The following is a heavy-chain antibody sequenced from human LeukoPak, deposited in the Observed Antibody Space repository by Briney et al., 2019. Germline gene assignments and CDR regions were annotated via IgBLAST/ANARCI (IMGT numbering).Heavy chain of an antibody. V-gene: IGHV3-30*02. Sequence: HPGGSLRLSCAASRFTFSSYGMSWVRQAPGKGLEWVAFIRYDGSNKYYADSVKGRFTISRDNSKNTLYLQMNSLRADDTAVYYCARGSGYSYAFTGRERTKSRLDYWGQGTLVTVSS. D-gene: IGHD5-18*01. CDR3: ARGSGYSYAFTGRERTKSRLDY. CDR1: RFTFSSYG. CDR2: IRYDGSNK. J-gene: IGHJ4*02.